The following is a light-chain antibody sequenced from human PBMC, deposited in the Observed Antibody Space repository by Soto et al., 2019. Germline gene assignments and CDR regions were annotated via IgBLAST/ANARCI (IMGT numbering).Light chain of an antibody. Sequence: QSVLTQPASVSGSPGQSITISCTGTSSDVGAYDYVSWYQQQSGRDPKLIIHEVSNRPSGVSSRFSGSKSGNTASLTISGLQAEDDADYYCSSYATRRAYVFGTGTQLTVL. CDR1: SSDVGAYDY. J-gene: IGLJ1*01. V-gene: IGLV2-14*01. CDR2: EVS. CDR3: SSYATRRAYV.